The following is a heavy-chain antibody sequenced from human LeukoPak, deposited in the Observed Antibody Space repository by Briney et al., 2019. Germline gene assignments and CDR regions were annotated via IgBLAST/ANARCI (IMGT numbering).Heavy chain of an antibody. CDR1: GGSFSGYY. CDR2: INHSGST. D-gene: IGHD2-2*01. J-gene: IGHJ4*02. CDR3: ARYCSSTSCPGRYYFDY. Sequence: SETLSLTCAVYGGSFSGYYWSWIRQPPGKGLEWIGEINHSGSTNYNPSLKSRVTISVDTSKNQFSLKLSSVTGADTAVYYCARYCSSTSCPGRYYFDYWGQGTLVTVSS. V-gene: IGHV4-34*01.